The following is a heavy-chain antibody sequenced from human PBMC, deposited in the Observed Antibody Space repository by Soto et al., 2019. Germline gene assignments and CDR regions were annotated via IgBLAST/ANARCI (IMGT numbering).Heavy chain of an antibody. Sequence: QVQLQQWGAGLLKPSETLSLTCAVYGGSFSGYYWSWIRQPPGKGLEWIGEINHSGSTNYNPSLKSRVTISVATSKIQLSLKLGSVTAAATVVYYWARGGGIPRVRGDFASWAQGTLVPVSS. J-gene: IGHJ4*02. CDR1: GGSFSGYY. CDR2: INHSGST. CDR3: ARGGGIPRVRGDFAS. D-gene: IGHD3-10*01. V-gene: IGHV4-34*01.